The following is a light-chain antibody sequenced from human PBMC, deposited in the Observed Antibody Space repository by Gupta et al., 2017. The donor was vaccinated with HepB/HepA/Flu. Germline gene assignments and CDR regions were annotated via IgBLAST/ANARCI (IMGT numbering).Light chain of an antibody. J-gene: IGKJ1*01. Sequence: DIQMTQSPSSLSASVGDRVTITCRASQSISSYLNWYQQKPRKAPKLLIYATSSLQSGVPSTFSASGSGTDFTLTISRLQPEDFATYYCQQTATTQWTFGQGTKVEIK. V-gene: IGKV1-39*01. CDR2: ATS. CDR3: QQTATTQWT. CDR1: QSISSY.